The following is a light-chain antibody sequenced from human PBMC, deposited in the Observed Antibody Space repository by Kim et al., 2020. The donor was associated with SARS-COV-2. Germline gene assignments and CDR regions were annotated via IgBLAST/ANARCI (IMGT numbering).Light chain of an antibody. CDR3: QQYNNWPYT. J-gene: IGKJ2*01. V-gene: IGKV3-15*01. CDR2: VAS. Sequence: SVSPRERATLSCRASQSVSSNLAWYQQKFGQAPRLLIYVASTRATGIPARFSGSGSGTEFTLTISSLQSEDFAVYYCQQYNNWPYTFGQGTKLEIK. CDR1: QSVSSN.